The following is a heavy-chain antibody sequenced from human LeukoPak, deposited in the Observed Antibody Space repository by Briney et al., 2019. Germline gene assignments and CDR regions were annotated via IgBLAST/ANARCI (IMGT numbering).Heavy chain of an antibody. CDR1: GDRGSSNGAS. CDR2: TYYRSQQWHS. J-gene: IGHJ4*02. CDR3: GRETDFGVVTN. D-gene: IGHD3-3*01. Sequence: PSQTLSLTCAISGDRGSSNGASWNWIRQSPSRGLEWLGRTYYRSQQWHSDYAPSVKGRITLNPDTSKNQFSLQLNSMIPEDTAVYYCGRETDFGVVTNWGQGTLVTVSS. V-gene: IGHV6-1*01.